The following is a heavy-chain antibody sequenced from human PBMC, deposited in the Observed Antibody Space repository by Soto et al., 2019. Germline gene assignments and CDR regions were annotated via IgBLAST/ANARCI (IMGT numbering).Heavy chain of an antibody. CDR3: ASAGLISSEVTNWFDP. Sequence: QVQLQESGPGLVKPSQTLSLTCTVSGGSISSGDYYWSWIRQPPGKGLEWIGYIYYSGSTYYNPSLKSRVTISVDTSKNQFSLKLSSVTAADTAVYYCASAGLISSEVTNWFDPWGQGTLVTVSS. CDR1: GGSISSGDYY. CDR2: IYYSGST. D-gene: IGHD3-3*02. V-gene: IGHV4-30-4*01. J-gene: IGHJ5*02.